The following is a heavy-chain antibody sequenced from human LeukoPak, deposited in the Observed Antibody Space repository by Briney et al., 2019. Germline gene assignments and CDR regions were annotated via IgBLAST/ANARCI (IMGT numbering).Heavy chain of an antibody. J-gene: IGHJ6*03. CDR2: INSDGSST. CDR1: GFTFSNYW. D-gene: IGHD3/OR15-3a*01. CDR3: ARMDRYYYYYYMDV. Sequence: GGSLRLSCAASGFTFSNYWMHWVRQAPGKGLVWVSRINSDGSSTRYADSVKGRITISRDNAKNTVYLQMNSLRAEDTAVYYCARMDRYYYYYYMDVWVKGTTVTISS. V-gene: IGHV3-74*01.